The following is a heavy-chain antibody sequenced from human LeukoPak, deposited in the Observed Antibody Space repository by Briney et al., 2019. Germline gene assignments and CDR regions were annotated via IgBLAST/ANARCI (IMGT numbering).Heavy chain of an antibody. V-gene: IGHV5-51*01. Sequence: GESLKISCKGSGYSFTSYWIGWVRQMPGKGLEWMGIIYPGDSDTRYSPSFQGQVTISADKSISTAYLQWSSLKASDTAMYYCASGGSGSYPSDAFNIWGQGTMVTVSS. CDR3: ASGGSGSYPSDAFNI. J-gene: IGHJ3*02. CDR1: GYSFTSYW. D-gene: IGHD1-26*01. CDR2: IYPGDSDT.